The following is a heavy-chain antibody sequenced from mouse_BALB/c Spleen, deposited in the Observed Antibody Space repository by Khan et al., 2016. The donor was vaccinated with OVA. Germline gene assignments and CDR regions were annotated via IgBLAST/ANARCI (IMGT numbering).Heavy chain of an antibody. Sequence: EVQLQESGPELVKPGASVKMSCKASGYKFTSYVLHWVKQKPGQGLEWIGYINPSNDSSNYSEKFKGKATLTSDKSSSTAYMELSSLTSEDSAVYYCAIRILYYLDYWGQGTTLTVSS. CDR3: AIRILYYLDY. V-gene: IGHV1S136*01. CDR1: GYKFTSYV. CDR2: INPSNDSS. J-gene: IGHJ2*01.